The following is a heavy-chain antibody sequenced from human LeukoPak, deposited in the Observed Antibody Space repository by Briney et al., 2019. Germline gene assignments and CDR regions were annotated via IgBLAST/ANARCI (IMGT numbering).Heavy chain of an antibody. CDR1: GGSISSSGYY. CDR3: ARRRIVATIDY. V-gene: IGHV4-39*01. Sequence: SETLSLTCGVSGGSISSSGYYWAWIRQPPGTGLEWIGSISYTGTTYYNPSLKSRLTISADRSKNQFSLKLTSVTAADTAVYYCARRRIVATIDYWGQGTLVTASS. D-gene: IGHD5-12*01. J-gene: IGHJ4*02. CDR2: ISYTGTT.